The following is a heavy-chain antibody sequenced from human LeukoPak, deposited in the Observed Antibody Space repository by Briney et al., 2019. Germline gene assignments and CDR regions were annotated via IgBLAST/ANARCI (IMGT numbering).Heavy chain of an antibody. V-gene: IGHV3-20*04. CDR2: INWNGGST. Sequence: PGGSLRLSCAASGFTFDDYGMSWLRQAPGKGLEWVSGINWNGGSTGYADSVKGRFTISRDNAKNSLYVQMNSLRAEDTALYYCARDFSLWFGEFDAFDIWGQGTMVTVSS. CDR1: GFTFDDYG. J-gene: IGHJ3*02. CDR3: ARDFSLWFGEFDAFDI. D-gene: IGHD3-10*01.